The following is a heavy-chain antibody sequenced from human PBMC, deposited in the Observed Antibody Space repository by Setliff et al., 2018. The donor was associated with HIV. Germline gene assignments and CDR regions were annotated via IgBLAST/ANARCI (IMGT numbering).Heavy chain of an antibody. CDR2: IYTSGST. D-gene: IGHD1-26*01. J-gene: IGHJ3*02. V-gene: IGHV4-34*01. CDR3: ARASVGATGLYAFDI. CDR1: GGSFSGYY. Sequence: ETLSLTCAVYGGSFSGYYWSWIRQPPGKGLEWIGHIYTSGSTNYNPSLKSRVTISVDTSKTQFSLRLNSLTATDTALYYCARASVGATGLYAFDIWGQGTVVTVSS.